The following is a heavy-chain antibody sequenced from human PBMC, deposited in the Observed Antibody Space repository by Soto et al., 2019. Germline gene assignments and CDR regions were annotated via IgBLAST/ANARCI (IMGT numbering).Heavy chain of an antibody. CDR3: AHRPPIRGYSYGSWDY. Sequence: GLDLEWLALIYWDDDKRYSPSLKSRLTITKDTSKNQVVLTMTNMDPVDTATYYCAHRPPIRGYSYGSWDYWGQGTLVTVSS. CDR2: IYWDDDK. V-gene: IGHV2-5*02. J-gene: IGHJ4*02. D-gene: IGHD5-18*01.